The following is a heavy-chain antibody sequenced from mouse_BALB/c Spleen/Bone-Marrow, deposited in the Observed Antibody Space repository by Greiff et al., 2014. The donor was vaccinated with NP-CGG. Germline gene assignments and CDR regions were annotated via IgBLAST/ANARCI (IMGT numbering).Heavy chain of an antibody. CDR1: GYTFTNFW. D-gene: IGHD2-3*01. J-gene: IGHJ4*01. Sequence: DLVKPGAPVKLSRKASGYTFTNFWINWIKQRPGQGLEWIGRIAPGTGTTYYNEMFKGKATLTVDTSSSTAYIQLSSLSSEDSAVYFCARYDYVMDYWGQGTSVTVSS. V-gene: IGHV1S41*01. CDR2: IAPGTGTT. CDR3: ARYDYVMDY.